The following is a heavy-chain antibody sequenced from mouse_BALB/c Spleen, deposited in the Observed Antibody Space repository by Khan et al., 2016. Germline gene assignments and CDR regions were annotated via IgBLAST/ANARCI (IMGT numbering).Heavy chain of an antibody. CDR1: GFTFNTNA. V-gene: IGHV10S3*01. CDR3: VRADYGQAWFAY. D-gene: IGHD1-2*01. Sequence: EVQLVETGGGLVQPKGSLKLSCAASGFTFNTNAMNWVRQAPGKGLEWVARIRSKSNNYATYYADSVKDRFTISRDDSQSMPSLQMNNLKTEDTAMYDCVRADYGQAWFAYWGQGTLVTGAA. J-gene: IGHJ3*01. CDR2: IRSKSNNYAT.